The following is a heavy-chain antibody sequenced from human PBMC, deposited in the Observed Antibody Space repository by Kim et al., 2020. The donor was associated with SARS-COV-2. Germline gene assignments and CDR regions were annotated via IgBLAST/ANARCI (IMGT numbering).Heavy chain of an antibody. V-gene: IGHV4-34*01. J-gene: IGHJ5*02. CDR3: ARGGSGYVDNCFDP. Sequence: NASLKSRVTISVDTPKNQFSLKLKSVAAADTAVYYCARGGSGYVDNCFDPWGQGTLVTVSS. D-gene: IGHD5-12*01.